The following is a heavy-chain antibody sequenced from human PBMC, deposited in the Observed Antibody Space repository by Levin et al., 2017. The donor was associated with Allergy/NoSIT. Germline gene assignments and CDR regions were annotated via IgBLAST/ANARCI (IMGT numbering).Heavy chain of an antibody. Sequence: GESLKISCKASGYTFTSYDINWVRQATGQGLEWMGWMNPNSGNTGYAQKFQGRVTMTRNTSISTAYMELSSLRSEDTAVYYCARGLSRTPKPYSSGIPHYYYGMDVWGQGTTVTVSS. V-gene: IGHV1-8*01. CDR2: MNPNSGNT. D-gene: IGHD6-19*01. J-gene: IGHJ6*02. CDR1: GYTFTSYD. CDR3: ARGLSRTPKPYSSGIPHYYYGMDV.